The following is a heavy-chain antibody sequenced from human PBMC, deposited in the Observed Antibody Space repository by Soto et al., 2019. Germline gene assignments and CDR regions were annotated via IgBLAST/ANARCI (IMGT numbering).Heavy chain of an antibody. V-gene: IGHV1-3*01. CDR2: INAGNGNT. Sequence: QVQLVQSGAEVKKPGASVKVSCKASGYTFTSYAMHWVRQAPGQRLEWMGWINAGNGNTKYSQKFQGRVTITRDTSASTAYMELSSLRSEDTAVYYCARVGGSYWNFDYWGQGTLVTVSS. CDR3: ARVGGSYWNFDY. J-gene: IGHJ4*02. CDR1: GYTFTSYA. D-gene: IGHD1-26*01.